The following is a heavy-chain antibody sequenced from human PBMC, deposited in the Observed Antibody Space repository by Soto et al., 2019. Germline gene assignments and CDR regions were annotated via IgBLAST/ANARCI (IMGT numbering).Heavy chain of an antibody. J-gene: IGHJ6*02. CDR1: GGSISSYY. CDR3: AREGVILTIRPGGYYYYGMDV. D-gene: IGHD3-16*01. Sequence: QVQLQESGPGLVKPSETLSLTCTVSGGSISSYYWSWIRQPAGTGLEWIGRIYTSGSTNYNPSLKSRVTMSVGTSKNQFSLKRSYVTAAGTAVYYCAREGVILTIRPGGYYYYGMDVWGQGTTVTVSS. V-gene: IGHV4-4*07. CDR2: IYTSGST.